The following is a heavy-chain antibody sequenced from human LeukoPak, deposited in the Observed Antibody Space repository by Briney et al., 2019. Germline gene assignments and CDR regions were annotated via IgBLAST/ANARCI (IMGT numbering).Heavy chain of an antibody. CDR2: INPSGGNT. CDR3: ARVPNPMYYYDSSGYYYDY. Sequence: ASVKVSCKASGYTFTSYYMHWVRQAPGQGLEWMGIINPSGGNTSYAQKFQGRVTMTRDTSTSTVYMELSSLRSEDTAVYYCARVPNPMYYYDSSGYYYDYWGQGTLVTVSS. CDR1: GYTFTSYY. V-gene: IGHV1-46*01. D-gene: IGHD3-22*01. J-gene: IGHJ4*02.